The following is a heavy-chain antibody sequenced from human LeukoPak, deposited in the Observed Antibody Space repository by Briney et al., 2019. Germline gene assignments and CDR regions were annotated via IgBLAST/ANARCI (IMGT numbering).Heavy chain of an antibody. CDR2: ISAYNGNT. V-gene: IGHV1-18*04. Sequence: ASVKVSCQASGYTFTSYGISWVRQAPGQGLEWMGWISAYNGNTNYAQKLQGRVTMTTDTSTSTAYMELRSLRSDDTAVYYCARDPGYSGYDSLDYWGQGTLVTVSS. J-gene: IGHJ4*02. CDR3: ARDPGYSGYDSLDY. CDR1: GYTFTSYG. D-gene: IGHD5-12*01.